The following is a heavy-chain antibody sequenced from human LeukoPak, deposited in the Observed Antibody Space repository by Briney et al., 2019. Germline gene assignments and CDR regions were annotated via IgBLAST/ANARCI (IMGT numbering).Heavy chain of an antibody. CDR3: ARDEGYSGYDPPFHFDY. CDR1: GFTVSSNY. J-gene: IGHJ4*02. D-gene: IGHD5-12*01. V-gene: IGHV3-66*01. CDR2: IYSGGST. Sequence: PGGSLRLSCAASGFTVSSNYMSWVRQALGKGLEWVSVIYSGGSTYYADSVKGRFTISRDNSKNTLYLQMNSLRAEDTAVYYCARDEGYSGYDPPFHFDYWGQGTLVTVSS.